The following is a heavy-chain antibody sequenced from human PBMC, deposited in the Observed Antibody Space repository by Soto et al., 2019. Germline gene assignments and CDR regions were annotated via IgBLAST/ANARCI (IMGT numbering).Heavy chain of an antibody. D-gene: IGHD2-2*01. CDR1: GFTFSSYS. CDR2: ISSSSSYI. CDR3: ARGYCSSTSCYLYPNYYYYGMDV. J-gene: IGHJ6*02. Sequence: GGSLRLSCAASGFTFSSYSMNWVRQAPGKGLEWVSSISSSSSYIYYADSVKGRFTISRDNAKNSLYLQMNSLRAEDTAVYYCARGYCSSTSCYLYPNYYYYGMDVWGQGTTVTVSS. V-gene: IGHV3-21*01.